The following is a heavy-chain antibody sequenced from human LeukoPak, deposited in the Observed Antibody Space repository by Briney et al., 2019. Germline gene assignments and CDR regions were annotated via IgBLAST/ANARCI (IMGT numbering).Heavy chain of an antibody. CDR3: ARWYSSGWYSDY. D-gene: IGHD6-19*01. Sequence: GGSLRLSCAASGFTFSSYWMIWVRQAPGKGLEWVPSVSGTSEYIYYADSVRGRFTISRDNAKDTVYLQMNSLRAEDTAVYYCARWYSSGWYSDYWGQGTLVTVSS. CDR2: VSGTSEYI. V-gene: IGHV3-21*06. CDR1: GFTFSSYW. J-gene: IGHJ4*02.